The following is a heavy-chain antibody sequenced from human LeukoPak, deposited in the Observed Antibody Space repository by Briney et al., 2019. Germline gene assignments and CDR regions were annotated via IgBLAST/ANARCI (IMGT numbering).Heavy chain of an antibody. J-gene: IGHJ5*02. CDR2: IYHSGST. Sequence: PSQTLSLTCAVSGGSISSGGYSWSWIQQPPGKGLEWIGYIYHSGSTYYNPSLKSRVTISVDRSKNQFSLKLSSVTAADTAVYYCAREGGGSGTVYNWFDPWGQGTLVTVSS. D-gene: IGHD2-15*01. CDR3: AREGGGSGTVYNWFDP. V-gene: IGHV4-30-2*01. CDR1: GGSISSGGYS.